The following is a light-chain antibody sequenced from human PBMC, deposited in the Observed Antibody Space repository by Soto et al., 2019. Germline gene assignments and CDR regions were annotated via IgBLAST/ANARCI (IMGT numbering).Light chain of an antibody. V-gene: IGKV4-1*01. CDR3: QQYYSSSHLT. Sequence: DIVVTQSPDSLAVSLGERATINCKSSQSFLDSSRDKKYLAWYQQKPGQPPKLLIYWVSTRKSGVPDRFGGSGSWTDFTLTLNHLQAEDVAVYHCQQYYSSSHLTLGQGTRVEIK. CDR1: QSFLDSSRDKKY. CDR2: WVS. J-gene: IGKJ5*01.